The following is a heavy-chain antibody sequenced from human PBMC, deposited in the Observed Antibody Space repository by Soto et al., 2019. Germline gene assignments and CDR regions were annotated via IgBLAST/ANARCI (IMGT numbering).Heavy chain of an antibody. V-gene: IGHV4-59*12. CDR2: IYYSGST. D-gene: IGHD3-22*01. CDR3: ARDAHYYDSRFDY. Sequence: SETLSLTCTVSGGSISSYYWSWIRQPPGKGLEWIGYIYYSGSTNYNPSLKSRVTISVDTSKNQFSLKLSSVTAADTAVYYCARDAHYYDSRFDYWGQGALVTVS. J-gene: IGHJ4*02. CDR1: GGSISSYY.